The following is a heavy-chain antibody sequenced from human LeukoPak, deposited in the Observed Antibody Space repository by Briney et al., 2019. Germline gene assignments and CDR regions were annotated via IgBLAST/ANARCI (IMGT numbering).Heavy chain of an antibody. CDR2: ISSSSSYI. Sequence: GGSLRLSCAASGFTFSSYSMNWVRQAPGEGLEWVSSISSSSSYIYYADSVKGRFTISRDNAKNSLYLQMNSLRAEATAVYYCARDPGGSCYDYWGQGTLVTVSS. J-gene: IGHJ4*02. CDR1: GFTFSSYS. V-gene: IGHV3-21*01. CDR3: ARDPGGSCYDY. D-gene: IGHD2-15*01.